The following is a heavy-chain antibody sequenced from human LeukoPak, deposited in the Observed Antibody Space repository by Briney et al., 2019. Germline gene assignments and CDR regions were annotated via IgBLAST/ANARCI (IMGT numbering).Heavy chain of an antibody. J-gene: IGHJ4*02. CDR3: ARGEWSSSPFDY. D-gene: IGHD6-6*01. Sequence: PGGSLRLSCAASGFTFSSYSMNWVRQAPGKGLEWVSFISSSSSYIHYADSVKGRFTISRDNAKKSVYLQMNSLRAEDTAVYYCARGEWSSSPFDYWGQGTLVTVSS. V-gene: IGHV3-21*01. CDR2: ISSSSSYI. CDR1: GFTFSSYS.